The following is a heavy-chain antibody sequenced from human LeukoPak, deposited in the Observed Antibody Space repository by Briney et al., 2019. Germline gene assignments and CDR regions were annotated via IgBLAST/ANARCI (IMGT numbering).Heavy chain of an antibody. CDR2: ISRDGSST. CDR1: GFTFDDYT. J-gene: IGHJ4*02. V-gene: IGHV3-43*01. Sequence: PGGSLRLSCAASGFTFDDYTMHWVRQVPGKGLEWVSFISRDGSSTYYVDSVKGRFIISRDNRKNSLYLQMNSLRTEDTALYYCVKDRSTSGVSEFDCWGQGTLVTVSS. D-gene: IGHD1-1*01. CDR3: VKDRSTSGVSEFDC.